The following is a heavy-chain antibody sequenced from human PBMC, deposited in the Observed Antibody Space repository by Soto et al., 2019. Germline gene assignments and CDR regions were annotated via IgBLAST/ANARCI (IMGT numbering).Heavy chain of an antibody. CDR3: ARDTGLYSSSKFDY. D-gene: IGHD6-13*01. Sequence: EVQLVESGGGLVQPGGSLRLSCAASGFTFSSYSMNWVRQAPGKGLEWVSYISSSSSTIYYAASVKGRFTISRDNAKNSLYLKMNSLRDEDTDVYYCARDTGLYSSSKFDYWGQGTLVTVSS. CDR1: GFTFSSYS. J-gene: IGHJ4*01. CDR2: ISSSSSTI. V-gene: IGHV3-48*02.